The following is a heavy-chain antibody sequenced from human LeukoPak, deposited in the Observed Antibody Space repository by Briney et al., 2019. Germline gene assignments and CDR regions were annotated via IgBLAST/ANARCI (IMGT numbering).Heavy chain of an antibody. Sequence: SQTLPLTCAISGDSVSSNSAAWNWIRQSPSRGLEWLGRTYYRSTWDHDYAISVKHRITINPDTSKNQFSLHLRSVTPEDTAVYYCARDAPITGTSYDYYAMDVWGQGTTVTVSS. CDR1: GDSVSSNSAA. V-gene: IGHV6-1*01. CDR3: ARDAPITGTSYDYYAMDV. D-gene: IGHD1-7*01. CDR2: TYYRSTWDH. J-gene: IGHJ6*02.